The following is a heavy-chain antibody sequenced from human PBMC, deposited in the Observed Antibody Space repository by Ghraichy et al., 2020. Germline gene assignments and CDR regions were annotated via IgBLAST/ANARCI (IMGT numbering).Heavy chain of an antibody. Sequence: GGSLRLSCVASGFIFSNNGKHWVRQAPGKGLEWVALMRYDGTNNYYADSVKGRFTVSRDTSTNTLYLHMSSLRPEDTAVYYCGKDYTWAIDFWGQGTMVTVSS. V-gene: IGHV3-30*02. CDR3: GKDYTWAIDF. CDR1: GFIFSNNG. D-gene: IGHD7-27*01. J-gene: IGHJ3*01. CDR2: MRYDGTNN.